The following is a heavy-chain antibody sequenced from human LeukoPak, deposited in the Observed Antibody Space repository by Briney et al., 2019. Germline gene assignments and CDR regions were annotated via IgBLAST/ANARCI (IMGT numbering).Heavy chain of an antibody. D-gene: IGHD2-15*01. CDR2: IGTGDDT. CDR3: AREIRETVVTRHYYYGIDV. Sequence: GGSLRLSCAASGFTFSTYDMHWVRQVTGKGLEWVSAIGTGDDTYYLGSVKGRFTISRENAKNVLYLQMSGPRAEDTAVYYCAREIRETVVTRHYYYGIDVWGQGTTVTVSS. J-gene: IGHJ6*02. CDR1: GFTFSTYD. V-gene: IGHV3-13*01.